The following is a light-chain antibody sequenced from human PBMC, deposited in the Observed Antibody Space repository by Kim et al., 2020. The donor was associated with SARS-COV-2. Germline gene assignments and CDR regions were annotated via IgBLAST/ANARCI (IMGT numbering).Light chain of an antibody. V-gene: IGLV6-57*02. CDR1: RGNSATNY. Sequence: KTVPITCTGSRGNSATNYGQWYQQRPARAPTSVIYEDKERPSGVPDRFSGSIDSSSNPASLSISGLKTEDEAGYYCQSYDGSNRWVFGGGTQVTVL. CDR2: EDK. CDR3: QSYDGSNRWV. J-gene: IGLJ3*02.